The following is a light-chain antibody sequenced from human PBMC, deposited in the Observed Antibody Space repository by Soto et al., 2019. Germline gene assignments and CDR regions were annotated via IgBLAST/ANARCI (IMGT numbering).Light chain of an antibody. CDR3: QQRSNWPRT. Sequence: MMMKQSRATLSVSQGERVTLSCRTSHSVNSHVAWYQQKPGQAPRLLLYGASTRATGIPARFSGSGSGTDFTLTISSLEPEDFAVYYCQQRSNWPRTFGQGTKVDIK. CDR1: HSVNSH. CDR2: GAS. J-gene: IGKJ1*01. V-gene: IGKV3-11*01.